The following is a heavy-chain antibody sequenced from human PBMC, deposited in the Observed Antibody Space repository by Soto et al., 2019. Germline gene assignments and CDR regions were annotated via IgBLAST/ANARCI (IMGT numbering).Heavy chain of an antibody. Sequence: SVKVSCKASGFTFTSSAMQWVRQARGQRLEWIGWIVVGSGNTNYAQKFQERVTITRDMSTSTAYMELSSLRSEDTAVYYCAADPVYSSGWFNYYGMDVWGQGTTVTV. J-gene: IGHJ6*02. D-gene: IGHD6-19*01. CDR1: GFTFTSSA. CDR3: AADPVYSSGWFNYYGMDV. V-gene: IGHV1-58*02. CDR2: IVVGSGNT.